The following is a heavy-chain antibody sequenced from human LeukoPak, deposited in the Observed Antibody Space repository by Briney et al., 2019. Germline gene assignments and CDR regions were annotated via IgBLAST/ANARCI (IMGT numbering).Heavy chain of an antibody. CDR2: IWYDGSNK. CDR1: GFTFSSYG. CDR3: AREYYYDSSGYYYRGYYFDY. J-gene: IGHJ4*02. D-gene: IGHD3-22*01. Sequence: GRSLRLSCAASGFTFSSYGMHWVRQAPGKGLEWVAVIWYDGSNKYYADSVKGRFTISRDNSKNTLYLQMNSLRAEDTAVYYCAREYYYDSSGYYYRGYYFDYWGQGTLVTVSS. V-gene: IGHV3-33*01.